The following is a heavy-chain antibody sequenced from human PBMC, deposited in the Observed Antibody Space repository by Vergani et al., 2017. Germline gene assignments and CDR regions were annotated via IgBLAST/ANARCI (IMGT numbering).Heavy chain of an antibody. D-gene: IGHD3-22*01. CDR3: ARSDRITMIVVDPGAFDI. V-gene: IGHV1-69*12. CDR2: IIPIFGTA. Sequence: QVQLVQSGAEVKKPGSSVKVSCKASGGTFSSYAISWVRQAPGQGLEWMGGIIPIFGTANYAQKFQGRVTITADESTSTAYMELSSLRSEDTAVYYCARSDRITMIVVDPGAFDIWGQGTMVTVSS. J-gene: IGHJ3*02. CDR1: GGTFSSYA.